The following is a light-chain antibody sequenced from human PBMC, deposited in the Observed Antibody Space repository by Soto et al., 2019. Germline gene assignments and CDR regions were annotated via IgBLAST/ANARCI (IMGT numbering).Light chain of an antibody. V-gene: IGKV3-15*01. CDR3: QQYNYWGT. CDR1: QSVGTN. Sequence: TVMTQSPGTLSVSPGERTTLSCRASQSVGTNLAWYQQKPGQAPRLLIYDASTRATGIPARLSGSGSGTEFTLTISSLQSEDFAVYYCQQYNYWGTFGQGTKVDIK. J-gene: IGKJ1*01. CDR2: DAS.